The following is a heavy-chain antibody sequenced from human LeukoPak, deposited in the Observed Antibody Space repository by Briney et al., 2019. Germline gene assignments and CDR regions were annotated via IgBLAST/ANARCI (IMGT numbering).Heavy chain of an antibody. V-gene: IGHV2-5*02. J-gene: IGHJ5*02. D-gene: IGHD3-9*01. Sequence: SGPTLVKPTQTLTLTCTFSGFSLSTSGVGVGWIRQPPGKALEWLALIYWDGDKRYSPSLKSRLTITKDTSKNQVVLTMTNMDPVDTATYYCAHRPGYFDWLLTWFDPWGQGTLVTVSS. CDR2: IYWDGDK. CDR1: GFSLSTSGVG. CDR3: AHRPGYFDWLLTWFDP.